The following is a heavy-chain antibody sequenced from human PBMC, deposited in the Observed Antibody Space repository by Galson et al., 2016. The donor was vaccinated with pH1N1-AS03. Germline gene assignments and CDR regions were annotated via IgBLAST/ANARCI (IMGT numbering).Heavy chain of an antibody. V-gene: IGHV3-15*01. CDR1: GFSFTNAW. D-gene: IGHD2-21*02. CDR3: STGLLWFDFFEF. CDR2: IKSKTHGGTT. Sequence: SLRLSCAASGFSFTNAWMNWVRQVPGKGLEWVGRIKSKTHGGTTVYAAPVKGSFTISRDDSKNMVYLQMNSLKTEDTADYYCSTGLLWFDFFEFWGPGTLVTVSS. J-gene: IGHJ4*02.